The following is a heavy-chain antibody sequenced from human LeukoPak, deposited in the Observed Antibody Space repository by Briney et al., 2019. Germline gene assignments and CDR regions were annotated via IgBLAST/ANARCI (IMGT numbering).Heavy chain of an antibody. Sequence: GASVKVSCKVSGYTLTELSMHWVRQAPGKGREWMGGFDPEDGETIYAQKFQGRVTMTEDTSTDTAYMELSSLRSEDTAVYYCATEGRGDNWNYLFDYWGQGTLVTVSS. CDR3: ATEGRGDNWNYLFDY. J-gene: IGHJ4*02. CDR1: GYTLTELS. D-gene: IGHD1-7*01. CDR2: FDPEDGET. V-gene: IGHV1-24*01.